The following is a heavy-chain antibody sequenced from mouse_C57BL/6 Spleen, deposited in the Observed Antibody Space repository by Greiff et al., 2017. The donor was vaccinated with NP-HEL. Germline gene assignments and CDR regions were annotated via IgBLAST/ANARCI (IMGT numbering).Heavy chain of an antibody. V-gene: IGHV1-74*01. CDR2: IHPSDSDT. D-gene: IGHD2-10*02. CDR3: AIWYGNPYFDY. J-gene: IGHJ2*01. CDR1: GYTFTSYW. Sequence: QVQLKQPGAELVKPGASVKVSCKASGYTFTSYWMHWVKQRPGQGLEWIGRIHPSDSDTNYNQKFKGKATLTVDKSSSTAYMQLSSLTSEDSAVYYCAIWYGNPYFDYWGQGTTLTVSS.